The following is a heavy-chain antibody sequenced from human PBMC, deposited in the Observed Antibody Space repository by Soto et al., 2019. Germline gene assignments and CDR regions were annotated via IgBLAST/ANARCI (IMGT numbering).Heavy chain of an antibody. J-gene: IGHJ4*02. V-gene: IGHV3-74*01. D-gene: IGHD3-22*01. CDR1: GFTFSSYW. CDR3: ARDRWGIVVAD. CDR2: INSDGSST. Sequence: CCAASGFTFSSYWMHWVRQAPGKGLVWVSRINSDGSSTSYADSVKGRFTISRDNAKNTLYLQMNSLRAEDTAVYYCARDRWGIVVADWGQGTLVTVSS.